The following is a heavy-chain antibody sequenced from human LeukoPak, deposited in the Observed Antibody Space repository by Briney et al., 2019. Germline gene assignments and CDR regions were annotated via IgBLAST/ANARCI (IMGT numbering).Heavy chain of an antibody. D-gene: IGHD3-22*01. Sequence: GGSLRLSCAASGFTFSSYWMHWVRQAPGKGLVWVSRINSDGSSTSYADSVKGRFTISRDNAKNTLYLQMNSLRAEDMAVYYCASRTYYDTDPSKEYWGQGTLVTVSS. CDR3: ASRTYYDTDPSKEY. V-gene: IGHV3-74*01. CDR2: INSDGSST. CDR1: GFTFSSYW. J-gene: IGHJ4*02.